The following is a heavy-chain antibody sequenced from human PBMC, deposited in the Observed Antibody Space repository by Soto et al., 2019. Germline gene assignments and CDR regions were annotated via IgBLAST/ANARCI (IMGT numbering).Heavy chain of an antibody. CDR2: IIPIFGTA. Sequence: QVQLVQSGAEVKKPGSSVKVSCKASGGTFSSHAISWVRQAPGQGLEWMGGIIPIFGTANYAQKFQGRVTITADESTSTAYMELSSLRSEDTAVYYFARVHSGNYGMDVWGQGTTVTVSS. J-gene: IGHJ6*02. CDR3: ARVHSGNYGMDV. CDR1: GGTFSSHA. D-gene: IGHD2-15*01. V-gene: IGHV1-69*01.